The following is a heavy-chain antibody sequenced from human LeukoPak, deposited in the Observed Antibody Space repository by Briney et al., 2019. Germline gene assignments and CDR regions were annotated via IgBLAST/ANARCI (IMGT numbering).Heavy chain of an antibody. D-gene: IGHD3-22*01. CDR3: ARAGYCYDSSGYYRDWFDP. CDR1: GYTFTGYY. Sequence: ASVKVSCKASGYTFTGYYMHWVRQAPGQGLEWMGWINPNSGGTNYAQKFQGRVTMTRDTSISTAYMELSSLRSEDTAVSYCARAGYCYDSSGYYRDWFDPWGQGTLVTVSS. CDR2: INPNSGGT. J-gene: IGHJ5*02. V-gene: IGHV1-2*02.